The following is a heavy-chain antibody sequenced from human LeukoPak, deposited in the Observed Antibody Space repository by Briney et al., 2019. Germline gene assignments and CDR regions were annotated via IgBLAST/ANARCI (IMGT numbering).Heavy chain of an antibody. J-gene: IGHJ6*03. Sequence: GGSLRLSCAASGFTFSSYGMHWVRQVPGKGLEWVTFIRYDGSNNYQADSVKGRFTISRDNSKNTVYLQMNSLRAEDTAVYYCAKDRNYDFWSGYLTGYMDVWAKGPRSPSP. D-gene: IGHD3-3*01. CDR2: IRYDGSNN. CDR1: GFTFSSYG. CDR3: AKDRNYDFWSGYLTGYMDV. V-gene: IGHV3-30*02.